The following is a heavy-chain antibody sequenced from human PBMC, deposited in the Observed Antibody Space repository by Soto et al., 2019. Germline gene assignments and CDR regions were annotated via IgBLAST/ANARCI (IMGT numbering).Heavy chain of an antibody. CDR2: IYSGGST. V-gene: IGHV3-53*04. D-gene: IGHD3-10*01. CDR3: ARGDPLGLRSVFDI. CDR1: GFTVSSNY. J-gene: IGHJ3*02. Sequence: EVQLVESGGGLVQPGGSLRLSCAASGFTVSSNYMSWVRQAPGKGLEWVSVIYSGGSTYYADSVKGRFTISRHNSKNTLYLQMNSLRAEDTAVYYCARGDPLGLRSVFDIWGQGTMVTVSS.